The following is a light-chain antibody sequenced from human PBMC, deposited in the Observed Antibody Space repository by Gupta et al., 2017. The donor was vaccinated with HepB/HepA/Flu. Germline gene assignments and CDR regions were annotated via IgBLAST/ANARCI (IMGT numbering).Light chain of an antibody. Sequence: EIVLTQSPGALSLSPGERATLSCRASQSVSRSYLAWHQQKPGQVPRLLIYGASSRATCIPDRFSGSGSGTDFTLTISRLEPEDFAVYYCQQYSILPLTFGQGTKVEI. CDR3: QQYSILPLT. CDR2: GAS. V-gene: IGKV3-20*01. CDR1: QSVSRSY. J-gene: IGKJ1*01.